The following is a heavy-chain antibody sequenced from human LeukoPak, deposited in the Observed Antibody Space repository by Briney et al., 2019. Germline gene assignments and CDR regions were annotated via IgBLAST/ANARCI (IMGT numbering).Heavy chain of an antibody. CDR1: GGSISNYY. J-gene: IGHJ5*02. V-gene: IGHV4-59*08. CDR3: ARLGSGGT. Sequence: PSETLSLTCTVSGGSISNYYWSWIRQPPGKGLEWIGYIYYSGNTNYNPSLKSRVTISVDTSKNQFSLKLSSVTAADTAVYYCARLGSGGTWGQGTLVTVSS. CDR2: IYYSGNT. D-gene: IGHD2-15*01.